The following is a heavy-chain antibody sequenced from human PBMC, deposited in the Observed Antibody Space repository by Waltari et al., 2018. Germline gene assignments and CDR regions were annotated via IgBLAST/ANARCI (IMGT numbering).Heavy chain of an antibody. CDR2: IYSGGST. Sequence: EVQLVESGGGLIQPGGSLRLSCAASGFTVSSNYMSWVRQAPGKGLEWVSVIYSGGSTYYADSGKGRFTISRDNSKNTLYLKVNSLRAEDTAVYDCARDFDYGDLYGMDVWGQGTTVTVSS. J-gene: IGHJ6*02. D-gene: IGHD4-17*01. CDR3: ARDFDYGDLYGMDV. V-gene: IGHV3-53*01. CDR1: GFTVSSNY.